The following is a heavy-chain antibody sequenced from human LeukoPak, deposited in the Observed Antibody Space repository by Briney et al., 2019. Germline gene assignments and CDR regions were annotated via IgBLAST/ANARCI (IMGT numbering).Heavy chain of an antibody. CDR2: IATSGDT. Sequence: QPGGSLRLSCASSGFSFSRYEMHWVRQGTGKRLEWVSAIATSGDTFYAGSVKGRFTISRENAKDSLYLQMNSLSAGDTAVYYCVREGRGRRGTNAYDIWGQGTVVTVST. J-gene: IGHJ3*02. CDR3: VREGRGRRGTNAYDI. V-gene: IGHV3-13*01. CDR1: GFSFSRYE. D-gene: IGHD2-15*01.